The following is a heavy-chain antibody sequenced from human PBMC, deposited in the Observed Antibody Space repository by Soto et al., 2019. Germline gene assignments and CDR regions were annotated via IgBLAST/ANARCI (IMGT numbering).Heavy chain of an antibody. CDR3: VRLIGDSWLDS. CDR2: TYYRSYWYN. V-gene: IGHV6-1*01. Sequence: SQTLSLTCAISGDSVSTNSATWDWIRQPPSRGLEWLGRTYYRSYWYNDYAASVHGRISINPDTSNNQVYLQLKSVTPDYTAVYYCVRLIGDSWLDSWGQGTLVTVSS. D-gene: IGHD2-8*01. CDR1: GDSVSTNSAT. J-gene: IGHJ5*01.